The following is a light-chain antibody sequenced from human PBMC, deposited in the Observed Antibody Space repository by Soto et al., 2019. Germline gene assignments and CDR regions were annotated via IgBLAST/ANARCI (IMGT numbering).Light chain of an antibody. CDR1: QSVSSY. CDR2: GAS. V-gene: IGKV3-20*01. Sequence: DIRLTQNPATLSFCPCETATLSRMASQSVSSYLAWYQQKPGQAPRLLIHGASSRATGIPDRISGSGSGTDFTLTISRLEPEDFAVYYCQQYGSSPITFGQGTRLDI. J-gene: IGKJ5*01. CDR3: QQYGSSPIT.